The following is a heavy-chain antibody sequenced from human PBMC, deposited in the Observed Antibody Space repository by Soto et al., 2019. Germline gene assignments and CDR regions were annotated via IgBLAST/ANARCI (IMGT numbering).Heavy chain of an antibody. V-gene: IGHV4-34*01. CDR2: INHSGST. CDR1: GGSFSGYS. Sequence: TSETLSLTCAVYGGSFSGYSWSWIRQPPGKGLEWIGEINHSGSTNYNPSLKSRVTISVDTSKNQFSLKLSSVTAADTAVYYCARGYGRHFDYWGQGTLVT. J-gene: IGHJ4*02. CDR3: ARGYGRHFDY. D-gene: IGHD3-10*01.